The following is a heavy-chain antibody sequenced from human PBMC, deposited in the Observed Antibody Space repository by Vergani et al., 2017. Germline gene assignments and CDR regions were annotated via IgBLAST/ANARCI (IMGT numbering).Heavy chain of an antibody. D-gene: IGHD3-3*01. CDR3: ATGGFFNYFDY. V-gene: IGHV4-59*01. CDR2: IYYSGST. Sequence: QVQLQESGPGLVKPSETLSLTCTVSGGSISSYYWSWIRQPPGKGLEWIGYIYYSGSTNYTPSLKSRVTISVDTSKNQFSLKLSSVTATDTAVYYCATGGFFNYFDYWGQGTLVTVSS. J-gene: IGHJ4*02. CDR1: GGSISSYY.